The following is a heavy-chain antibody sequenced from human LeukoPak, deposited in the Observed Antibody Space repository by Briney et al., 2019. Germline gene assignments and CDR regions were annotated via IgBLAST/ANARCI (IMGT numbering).Heavy chain of an antibody. CDR1: GFTFSSYW. Sequence: AGSLRLSCAASGFTFSSYWRHWVRQAPGKGLLWVSRINSDGSITSYAHPVKGRFTISRDNAKNTLYLQMNSLRDEDTAVFFCARGHYGPDYWGQGTVVTVSS. CDR2: INSDGSIT. J-gene: IGHJ4*02. CDR3: ARGHYGPDY. D-gene: IGHD3-10*01. V-gene: IGHV3-74*01.